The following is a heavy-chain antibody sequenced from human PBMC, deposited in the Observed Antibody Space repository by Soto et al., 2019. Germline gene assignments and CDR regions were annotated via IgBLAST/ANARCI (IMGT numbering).Heavy chain of an antibody. CDR3: ARDQEYSGSYLDAFDI. D-gene: IGHD1-26*01. V-gene: IGHV1-69*13. CDR1: GGTFSSYA. CDR2: IIPIFGTA. Sequence: SVKVSCKASGGTFSSYAISCVRQAPGQGLEWMGGIIPIFGTANYAQKFQGGVTITADESTSTAYMELSSLRSEDTAVYYCARDQEYSGSYLDAFDIWGQGTMVTVSS. J-gene: IGHJ3*02.